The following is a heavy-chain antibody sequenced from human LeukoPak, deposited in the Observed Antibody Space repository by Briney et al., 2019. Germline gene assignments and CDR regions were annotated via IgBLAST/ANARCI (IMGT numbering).Heavy chain of an antibody. CDR1: GFTFSTYA. CDR3: AREGHQRNAFDI. V-gene: IGHV3-30-3*01. J-gene: IGHJ3*02. CDR2: ISYDGSNK. Sequence: GGSLRLSCAASGFTFSTYAMHWVRQAPGKGLEWVAVISYDGSNKYYADSVKGRFTISRDNSKNTLYLQMNSLRAEDTAVYYCAREGHQRNAFDIWGQGTMVTVSS.